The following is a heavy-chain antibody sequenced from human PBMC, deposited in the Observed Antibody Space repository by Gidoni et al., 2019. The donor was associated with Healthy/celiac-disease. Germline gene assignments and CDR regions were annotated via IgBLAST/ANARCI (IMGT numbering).Heavy chain of an antibody. V-gene: IGHV1-3*01. Sequence: QVQRVQSGAEVKKPGASVKGSCKASGYTFTSYAMHWVRQAPGQRLEWMGWINAGNGNTKYSQKFQGRVTITRDTSASTAYMELSSLRSEDTAVYYCASDLRAKGGYYYYGMDVWGQGTTVTVSS. D-gene: IGHD1-26*01. CDR1: GYTFTSYA. CDR2: INAGNGNT. J-gene: IGHJ6*02. CDR3: ASDLRAKGGYYYYGMDV.